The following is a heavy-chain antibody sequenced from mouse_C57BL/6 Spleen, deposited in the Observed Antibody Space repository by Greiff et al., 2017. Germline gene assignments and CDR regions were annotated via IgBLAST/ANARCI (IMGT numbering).Heavy chain of an antibody. CDR3: ARDLTTVVATDAMDY. J-gene: IGHJ4*01. CDR1: GYSITSGYY. D-gene: IGHD1-1*01. V-gene: IGHV3-6*01. Sequence: EVQLQESGPGLVKPSQSLSLTCSVTGYSITSGYYWNWIRQFPGNKLEWMGYISYDGSNNYNPSLKNRISITRDTSKNQFFLKLNSVTTEDTATYYCARDLTTVVATDAMDYWGQGTSVTVSS. CDR2: ISYDGSN.